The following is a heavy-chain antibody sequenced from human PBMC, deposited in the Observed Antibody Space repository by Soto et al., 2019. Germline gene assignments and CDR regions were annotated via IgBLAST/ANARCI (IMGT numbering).Heavy chain of an antibody. D-gene: IGHD6-6*01. CDR3: ARGEGAAARHQFDY. CDR2: INHSGRT. V-gene: IGHV4-34*01. CDR1: GGSFSGYY. Sequence: QVQLQQWGAGLLKPSETLSLTCAVYGGSFSGYYWSWIRQPPGKGLEWIGEINHSGRTNYNPSLKRRVTISVDTSKNQFSLELSSVTAADTAVYYCARGEGAAARHQFDYWGQGTLVTVSS. J-gene: IGHJ4*02.